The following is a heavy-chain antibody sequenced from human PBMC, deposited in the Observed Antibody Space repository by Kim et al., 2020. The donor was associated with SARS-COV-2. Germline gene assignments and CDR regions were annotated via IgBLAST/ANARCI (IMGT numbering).Heavy chain of an antibody. CDR1: GCSISSYY. D-gene: IGHD3-16*02. V-gene: IGHV4-59*08. Sequence: SETLSLTCTVSGCSISSYYWSWIRQPPGKGLEWIVYIYYSGSTNYNPSLKSRVTISVDTSKNQFSLKLSSVTAADTAVYYCARHPRDVWGSYRYPYYFDYWGQGTLVTVSS. J-gene: IGHJ4*02. CDR3: ARHPRDVWGSYRYPYYFDY. CDR2: IYYSGST.